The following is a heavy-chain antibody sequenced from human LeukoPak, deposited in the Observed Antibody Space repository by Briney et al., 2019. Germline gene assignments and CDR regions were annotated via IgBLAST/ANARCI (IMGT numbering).Heavy chain of an antibody. CDR2: ISSSSSYI. Sequence: GGSLRLSCAASGFSFSSFGIHWVRQAPGKGLEWVSSISSSSSYIYYADSVKGRFTISRDNAKNSLYLQMNSLRAEDTAVYYCARERTYYYDSSGYYYPYYYYYGMDVWGQGTTVTVSS. CDR3: ARERTYYYDSSGYYYPYYYYYGMDV. V-gene: IGHV3-21*01. CDR1: GFSFSSFG. D-gene: IGHD3-22*01. J-gene: IGHJ6*02.